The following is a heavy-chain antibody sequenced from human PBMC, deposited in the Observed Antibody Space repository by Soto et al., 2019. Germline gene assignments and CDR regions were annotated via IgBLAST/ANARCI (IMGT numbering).Heavy chain of an antibody. J-gene: IGHJ6*02. D-gene: IGHD3-9*01. CDR1: GYTLTSYG. CDR2: ISVYNGDT. V-gene: IGHV1-18*01. Sequence: ASVKVSCKASGYTLTSYGISWVRQAPGQGPEWMGWISVYNGDTNHAQKFQGRVIMTTDTSTSTAFMELRTLRSDDTAVYYCATTTGYSYNYYGMDVWGQGTTVTVSS. CDR3: ATTTGYSYNYYGMDV.